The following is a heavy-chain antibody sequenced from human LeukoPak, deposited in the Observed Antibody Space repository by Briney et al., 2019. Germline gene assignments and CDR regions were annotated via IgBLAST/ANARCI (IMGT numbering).Heavy chain of an antibody. CDR2: IRYDGSNK. J-gene: IGHJ3*02. CDR1: GFTFSSYG. V-gene: IGHV3-30*02. CDR3: AKLPPSYDSDAFDI. D-gene: IGHD3-22*01. Sequence: PGGSLRLSCAASGFTFSSYGMHWVRQAPGKGLEWVAFIRYDGSNKYYADSVKGRFTISRDNSKNTLYLQMNSLRAEDTAVYYCAKLPPSYDSDAFDIWGQGTMVTVSS.